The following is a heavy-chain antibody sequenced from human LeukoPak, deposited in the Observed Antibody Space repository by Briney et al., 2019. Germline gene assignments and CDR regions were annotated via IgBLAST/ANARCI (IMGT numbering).Heavy chain of an antibody. Sequence: GGSLRLSCAASGFIFSDYYMSWVRQAPGKGLEWVGRIKSKTDGGTTDYAAPVKGRFTISRDDSKNTLYLQMNSLKTEDTAVYYCTTSLRDFWSGYEPYWGQGTLVTVSS. CDR3: TTSLRDFWSGYEPY. J-gene: IGHJ4*02. V-gene: IGHV3-15*01. CDR1: GFIFSDYY. D-gene: IGHD3-3*01. CDR2: IKSKTDGGTT.